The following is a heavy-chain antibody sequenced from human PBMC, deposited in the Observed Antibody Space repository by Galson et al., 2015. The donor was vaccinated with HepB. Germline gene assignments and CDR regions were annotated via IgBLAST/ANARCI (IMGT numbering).Heavy chain of an antibody. CDR1: GFTFSDYY. D-gene: IGHD3/OR15-3a*01. V-gene: IGHV3-11*06. CDR2: ITSGSLFT. J-gene: IGHJ3*02. Sequence: SLRLSCAASGFTFSDYYMNWMRQAPGKGLEWVSYITSGSLFTEYADSVKGRVTISRDNGANSLFLQMNSLRPEDTAVYYCAREGLRHGAIDIWGQGTMVTVSP. CDR3: AREGLRHGAIDI.